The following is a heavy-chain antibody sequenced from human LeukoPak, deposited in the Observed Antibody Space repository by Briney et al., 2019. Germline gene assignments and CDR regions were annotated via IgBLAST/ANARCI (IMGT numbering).Heavy chain of an antibody. J-gene: IGHJ3*02. Sequence: SVKVSCKASGGTFSSYAISWVRQAPGQGLEWMGRIIPIFGTANYAQKFQGRVTITTDESTNTAYMELSSLRSEDTAVYYCARTGLQLWSDAFDIWGQGTMVTVSS. CDR3: ARTGLQLWSDAFDI. CDR1: GGTFSSYA. CDR2: IIPIFGTA. V-gene: IGHV1-69*05. D-gene: IGHD5-18*01.